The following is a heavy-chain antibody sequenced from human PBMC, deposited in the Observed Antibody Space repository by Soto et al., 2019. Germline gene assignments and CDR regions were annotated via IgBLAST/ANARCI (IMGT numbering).Heavy chain of an antibody. J-gene: IGHJ4*02. V-gene: IGHV4-38-2*01. CDR1: GDSISSGYY. D-gene: IGHD4-17*01. Sequence: SETLSLTCAVSGDSISSGYYWAWIRQPPGKGLEWIGSIYHSGTAYYNPSLKSRVIISIDTSKNQFSLKLSSVTAADSAVYYCARGGSYGDFFDYWGQGAQVTVSS. CDR2: IYHSGTA. CDR3: ARGGSYGDFFDY.